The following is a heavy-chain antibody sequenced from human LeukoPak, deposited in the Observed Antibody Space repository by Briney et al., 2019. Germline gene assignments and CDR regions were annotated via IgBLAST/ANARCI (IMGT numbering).Heavy chain of an antibody. CDR3: ARDRDGYNIIDY. V-gene: IGHV5-51*01. CDR2: IYPGDSDT. J-gene: IGHJ4*02. D-gene: IGHD5-24*01. CDR1: EDSFTHYW. Sequence: GESLKISCKGSEDSFTHYWIDWVRQMPGKGLEWMGAIYPGDSDTRYSPSFRGQVTLLADKSISTAYLQWSSLKASDTAKYYCARDRDGYNIIDYWGQGTLVTVSS.